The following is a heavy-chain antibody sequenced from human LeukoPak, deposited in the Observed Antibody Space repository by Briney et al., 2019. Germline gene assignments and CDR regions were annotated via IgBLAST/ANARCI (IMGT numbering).Heavy chain of an antibody. J-gene: IGHJ4*02. CDR2: ISYDGINK. CDR1: GFTFSDYA. Sequence: GGSLRLSCAASGFTFSDYAMHWVRQAPGKGLEWVAIISYDGINKDYADSVKGRFTISRDNSKSTLYLQMNSLRAEDTAVYYCAKDLNYGFDYWGQGTLVTVSS. CDR3: AKDLNYGFDY. V-gene: IGHV3-30-3*01. D-gene: IGHD4-11*01.